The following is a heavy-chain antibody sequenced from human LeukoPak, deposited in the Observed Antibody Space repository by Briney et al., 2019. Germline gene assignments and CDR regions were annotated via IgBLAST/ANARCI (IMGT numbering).Heavy chain of an antibody. D-gene: IGHD2-15*01. J-gene: IGHJ4*02. V-gene: IGHV3-23*01. CDR3: AKGWYTFDY. Sequence: GGSLRLSCTASGFTFSNYAMSWVRQAPGEGLEWVSAIGGGGGSTYYADSVKGRFTISRDNSKNTLYLQMNSLRAEDTAVYYCAKGWYTFDYWGQGTLVTVSS. CDR2: IGGGGGST. CDR1: GFTFSNYA.